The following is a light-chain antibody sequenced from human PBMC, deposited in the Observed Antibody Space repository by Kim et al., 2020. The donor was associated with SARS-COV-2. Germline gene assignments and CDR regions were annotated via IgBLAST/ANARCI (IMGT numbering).Light chain of an antibody. V-gene: IGKV4-1*01. J-gene: IGKJ2*01. CDR3: QQYYSTPYN. Sequence: ATINCKSSQSVLYRPNNKHSLAWYRQKSGPPPKMLLYWASPRASGVPAPFGGGGSGTDFALTNNNLQAEDVAIYYCQQYYSTPYNFGQGTKLEI. CDR1: QSVLYRPNNKHS. CDR2: WAS.